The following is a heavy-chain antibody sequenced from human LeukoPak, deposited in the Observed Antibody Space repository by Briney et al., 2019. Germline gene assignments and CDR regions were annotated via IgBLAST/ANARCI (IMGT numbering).Heavy chain of an antibody. CDR3: ARYLGYYYDSSGYYSPFDY. D-gene: IGHD3-22*01. CDR1: GGSISSSSYY. Sequence: SEALSLTCTVSGGSISSSSYYWGWIRQPPGKGLEWIGSIYYSGSTYYNPSLKSRVTISVDTSKNQFSLKLSSVTAADTAVYYCARYLGYYYDSSGYYSPFDYWGQGTLVTVSS. J-gene: IGHJ4*02. V-gene: IGHV4-39*01. CDR2: IYYSGST.